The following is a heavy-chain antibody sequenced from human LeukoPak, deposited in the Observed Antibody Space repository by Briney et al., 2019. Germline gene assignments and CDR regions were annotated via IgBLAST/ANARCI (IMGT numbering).Heavy chain of an antibody. Sequence: WASVKVSCKASGGTFSSYAISWVRQAPGQGLEWMGRIIPILGIANYAQKFQGRVTITADKSTSTAYMELSSLRSEDTAVYYCARDGGIEYSSKEGAFDIWGQGTMVTVSS. CDR2: IIPILGIA. CDR1: GGTFSSYA. J-gene: IGHJ3*02. V-gene: IGHV1-69*04. D-gene: IGHD6-6*01. CDR3: ARDGGIEYSSKEGAFDI.